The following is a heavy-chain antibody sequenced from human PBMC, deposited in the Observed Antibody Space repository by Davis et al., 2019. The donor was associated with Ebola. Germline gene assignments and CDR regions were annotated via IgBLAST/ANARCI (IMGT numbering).Heavy chain of an antibody. CDR2: ISGYNGNT. D-gene: IGHD6-13*01. Sequence: ASVKVSCKASGYTFISYGISWVRQAPGQGLEWMGWISGYNGNTNYAQKLQGRVTMTTDTSTSTAYMELRSLRSDDTAVYYCARLAQQLVQGWFDPWGQGTLVTVSS. V-gene: IGHV1-18*01. CDR1: GYTFISYG. J-gene: IGHJ5*02. CDR3: ARLAQQLVQGWFDP.